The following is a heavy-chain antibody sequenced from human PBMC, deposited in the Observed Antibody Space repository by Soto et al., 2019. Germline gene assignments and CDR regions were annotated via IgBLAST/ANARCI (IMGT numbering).Heavy chain of an antibody. J-gene: IGHJ4*02. Sequence: QVQLVQSGAEVKKPGASVKVSCKTSGYTFTNLGLSWVRQAPGQGLEWIGWISAYNGNTHYAQNFQGRVTMTTDTSTSTAYMELTSLRSHDTAVYYSARGGTPIDYWGQGTLGTVS. CDR3: ARGGTPIDY. CDR2: ISAYNGNT. CDR1: GYTFTNLG. V-gene: IGHV1-18*01. D-gene: IGHD3-16*01.